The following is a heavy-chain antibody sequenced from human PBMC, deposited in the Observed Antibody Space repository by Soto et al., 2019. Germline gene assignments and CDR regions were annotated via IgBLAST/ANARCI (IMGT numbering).Heavy chain of an antibody. V-gene: IGHV4-34*01. Sequence: QVQLQQWGAGLLKPSETLSLTCAVYGGSFSGYYWSWIRQPPGKGLEWIGEINHSGSTNYNPSLKRRVTISVDTTKNQFSLKLSSVTAADTAVYYCARGPRDSSWGYYYYYMDVWGKGTTVTVSS. CDR2: INHSGST. D-gene: IGHD6-13*01. CDR1: GGSFSGYY. J-gene: IGHJ6*03. CDR3: ARGPRDSSWGYYYYYMDV.